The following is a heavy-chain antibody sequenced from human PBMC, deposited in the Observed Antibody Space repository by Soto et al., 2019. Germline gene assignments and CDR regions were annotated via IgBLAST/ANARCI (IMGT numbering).Heavy chain of an antibody. J-gene: IGHJ4*02. CDR2: IYPGDSDT. Sequence: GESLKISCKGSGYSFTSYWIGWVRQMPGKGLEWMGIIYPGDSDTRYSPSFQGQVTISADKSISTAYLQWSSLKASDTAMYYCARHVWPRGWELPMDYWGQGTLVTAPQ. CDR1: GYSFTSYW. D-gene: IGHD1-26*01. V-gene: IGHV5-51*01. CDR3: ARHVWPRGWELPMDY.